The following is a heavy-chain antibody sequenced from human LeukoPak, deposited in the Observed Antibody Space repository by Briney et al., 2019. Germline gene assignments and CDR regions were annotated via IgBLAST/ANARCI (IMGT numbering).Heavy chain of an antibody. CDR3: AELGITMIEGV. Sequence: GGSLRLSCVASGFTIKTYAMNWVRQAPGKGLEWVSGISDNGDNIYYAGSVKGRFTISRDNAKNSLYLQMNSLRAEDTAVYYCAELGITMIEGVWGKGTTVTISS. CDR1: GFTIKTYA. J-gene: IGHJ6*04. CDR2: ISDNGDNI. V-gene: IGHV3-48*03. D-gene: IGHD3-22*01.